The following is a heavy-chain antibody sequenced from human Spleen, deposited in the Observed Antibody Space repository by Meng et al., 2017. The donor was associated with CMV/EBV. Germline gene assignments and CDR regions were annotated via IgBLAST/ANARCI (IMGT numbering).Heavy chain of an antibody. D-gene: IGHD5-24*01. CDR2: IIPIFGTA. CDR1: GGTFSSYA. J-gene: IGHJ5*02. CDR3: ARAREEMATDNWFDP. Sequence: SVKVSCKASGGTFSSYAISWVRQAPGQGLEWMGGIIPIFGTAKYAQKFPGRVTITTEESTSTAYMELSSLRSEDTAVYYCARAREEMATDNWFDPWGQGTLVTVSS. V-gene: IGHV1-69*05.